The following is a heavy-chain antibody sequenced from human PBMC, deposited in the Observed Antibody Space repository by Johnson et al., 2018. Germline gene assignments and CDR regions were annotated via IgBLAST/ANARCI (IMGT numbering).Heavy chain of an antibody. D-gene: IGHD2-15*01. J-gene: IGHJ6*03. Sequence: VQLVQSGGGLVKPGGSLRLSCAASGFTFSSYSMNWVRQAPGKGLEWVSSISSSSSYIYYADSVKVRFTISSKNAKNSLYLQINSLRAEDTAVYYCPSAALGGWYPRPCSYYYYYMDGWGEGTTVTVSS. V-gene: IGHV3-21*01. CDR1: GFTFSSYS. CDR2: ISSSSSYI. CDR3: PSAALGGWYPRPCSYYYYYMDG.